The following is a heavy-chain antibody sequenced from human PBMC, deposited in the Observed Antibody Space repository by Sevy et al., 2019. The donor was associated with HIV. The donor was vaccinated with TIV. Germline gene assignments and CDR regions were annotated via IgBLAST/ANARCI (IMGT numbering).Heavy chain of an antibody. D-gene: IGHD6-19*01. Sequence: GGSLRLSCAASGFAFSSSNMNWVRQAPGKGLEWVAAIRSSGSYIHYSDSVKGRFTISRDNAKSSLHLQMDSLRVEDAAVYYCARGASVAGRGGFDYWGQGTLVTVSS. CDR3: ARGASVAGRGGFDY. V-gene: IGHV3-21*04. CDR1: GFAFSSSN. CDR2: IRSSGSYI. J-gene: IGHJ4*02.